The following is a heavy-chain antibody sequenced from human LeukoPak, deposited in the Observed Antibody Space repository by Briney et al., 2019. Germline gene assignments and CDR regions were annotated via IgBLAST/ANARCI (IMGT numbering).Heavy chain of an antibody. D-gene: IGHD1-26*01. V-gene: IGHV3-48*02. CDR1: GFTFSSYS. CDR2: ITASGTAM. CDR3: ASSGSYRFDY. Sequence: GGSLRLSCAASGFTFSSYSMNWVRQAPGKGLEWVSHITASGTAMFYADSVKGRFTISRDNAKNSLYLQMNSLGDEDTAVYYCASSGSYRFDYWGQGTLVTVSS. J-gene: IGHJ4*02.